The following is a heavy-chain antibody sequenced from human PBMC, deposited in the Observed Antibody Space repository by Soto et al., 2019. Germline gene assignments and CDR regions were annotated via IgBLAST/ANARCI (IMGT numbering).Heavy chain of an antibody. CDR3: ARSTVSAAGADYYGLDV. V-gene: IGHV3-11*01. J-gene: IGHJ6*02. CDR1: GFTFRDYY. CDR2: MSSSGATI. D-gene: IGHD6-13*01. Sequence: PGGSLRLSCAGSGFTFRDYYMSWVRLAPGQGLEWVSYMSSSGATIYYADSVKGRFTISRDNAKNSLYLQINSLRADDTAVYYCARSTVSAAGADYYGLDVWGQGTTVTVSS.